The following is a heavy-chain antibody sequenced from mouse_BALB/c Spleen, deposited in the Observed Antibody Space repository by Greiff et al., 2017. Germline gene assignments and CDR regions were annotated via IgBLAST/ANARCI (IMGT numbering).Heavy chain of an antibody. CDR3: AFITTVADYFDY. J-gene: IGHJ2*01. D-gene: IGHD1-1*01. V-gene: IGHV3-1*02. CDR1: GDSITSGY. CDR2: IHYSGST. Sequence: EVKLMESGPSLVKPSQTLSLTCSVTGDSITSGYWNWIRQFPGNKLEWMGYIHYSGSTNYNPSLKSRISITRDTSKNQFFLQLNSVTTEDTATYYCAFITTVADYFDYWGQGTTLTVSS.